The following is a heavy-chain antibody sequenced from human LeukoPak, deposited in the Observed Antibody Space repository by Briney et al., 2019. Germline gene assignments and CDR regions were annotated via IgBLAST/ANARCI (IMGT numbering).Heavy chain of an antibody. CDR2: IYSTGKT. J-gene: IGHJ6*02. CDR1: GFTFGSHY. D-gene: IGHD1-26*01. Sequence: GGSLRLSCAASGFTFGSHYMSWVRQAPGRGLEWVSTIYSTGKTYYADSVKGRFTISRDNSKNTVFLQMNSLRGEDTAVYYCARSLSGDGYYGMDVWGQGTTVTVSS. V-gene: IGHV3-66*01. CDR3: ARSLSGDGYYGMDV.